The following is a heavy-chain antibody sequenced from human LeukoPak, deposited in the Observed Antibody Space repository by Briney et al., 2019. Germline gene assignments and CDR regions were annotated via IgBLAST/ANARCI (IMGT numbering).Heavy chain of an antibody. V-gene: IGHV3-7*03. CDR1: GSTFSSYW. J-gene: IGHJ4*02. D-gene: IGHD3-9*01. CDR2: IKQDGSEK. Sequence: GGSLRLSCAASGSTFSSYWMSWVRQAPGKGLEWVANIKQDGSEKYYVDSVKGRFTISRDNAKNSLYLQMNSLRAEDTAVYYCARDVRGRYFDWFFDYWGQGTLVTVSS. CDR3: ARDVRGRYFDWFFDY.